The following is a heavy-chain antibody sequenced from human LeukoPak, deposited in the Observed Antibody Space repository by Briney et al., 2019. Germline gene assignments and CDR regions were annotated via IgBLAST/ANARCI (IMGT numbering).Heavy chain of an antibody. J-gene: IGHJ3*02. CDR2: ISSSGSTI. CDR3: AARWGYNGFDI. V-gene: IGHV3-48*03. D-gene: IGHD5-18*01. CDR1: GFTFSSYE. Sequence: GGSLRLSCAASGFTFSSYEMNWVRQAPGKGLAWVSYISSSGSTIYYADSVKGRFTISRDNAKNSLYLQMNSLRAEDTALFYCAARWGYNGFDIWGQGAMVAVSS.